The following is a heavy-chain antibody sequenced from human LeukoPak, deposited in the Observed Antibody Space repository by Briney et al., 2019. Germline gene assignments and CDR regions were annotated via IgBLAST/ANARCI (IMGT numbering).Heavy chain of an antibody. J-gene: IGHJ2*01. CDR2: ISYTGST. CDR3: ARRSVASISLYWYFDL. Sequence: SETLSLTCTVSGGSITSTHSYWGWIRQPPGKGLEWIGSISYTGSTYYKPPLKSRVTFSVDTSKKQFSLILSSVTAADTAVYYCARRSVASISLYWYFDLWGRGTLVTVSS. D-gene: IGHD5-12*01. CDR1: GGSITSTHSY. V-gene: IGHV4-39*01.